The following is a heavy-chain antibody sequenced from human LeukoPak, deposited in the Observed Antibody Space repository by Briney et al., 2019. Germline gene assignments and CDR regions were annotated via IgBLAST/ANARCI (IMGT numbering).Heavy chain of an antibody. Sequence: PGGSLRLSCAASGFTFSSYSMNWVRQAPGKGLEWVSYISSSDSTIYYADSVKGRFTISRDNAKNSLYLQMNSLRAEDTAVYYCARDLSSPRTYFDSWGQGTLVTVSS. V-gene: IGHV3-48*04. CDR1: GFTFSSYS. D-gene: IGHD3-16*02. CDR3: ARDLSSPRTYFDS. CDR2: ISSSDSTI. J-gene: IGHJ4*02.